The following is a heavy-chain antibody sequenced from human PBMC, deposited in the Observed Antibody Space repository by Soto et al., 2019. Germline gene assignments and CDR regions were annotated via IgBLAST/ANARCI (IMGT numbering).Heavy chain of an antibody. V-gene: IGHV5-51*01. D-gene: IGHD3-10*01. Sequence: GESLKISCQCSGYSFTNSWIAWVLQMPGEGLEWMGIIYPGDSDTRYSPPFQGQVTISADKSINTAYLQWSSLKASDTAMYYCARRGGFGRMYYFDYWGQGTLVTVSS. CDR2: IYPGDSDT. J-gene: IGHJ4*02. CDR1: GYSFTNSW. CDR3: ARRGGFGRMYYFDY.